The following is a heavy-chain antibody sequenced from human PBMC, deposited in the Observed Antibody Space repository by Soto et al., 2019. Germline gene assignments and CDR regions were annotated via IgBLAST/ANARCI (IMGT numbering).Heavy chain of an antibody. CDR2: IVPMFGTA. V-gene: IGHV1-69*13. CDR3: ARGVYYDSRGYYFFF. Sequence: SVKVSCKASGGTFSRYALSGVREAPGQGPEWMGGIVPMFGTANYAQKFQGRVTITADESTSTAYMQLSSLRSEDTAVYYCARGVYYDSRGYYFFFWGQGTLVTVSS. D-gene: IGHD3-22*01. CDR1: GGTFSRYA. J-gene: IGHJ4*02.